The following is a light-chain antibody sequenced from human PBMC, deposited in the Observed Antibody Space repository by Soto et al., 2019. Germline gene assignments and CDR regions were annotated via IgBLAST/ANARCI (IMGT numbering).Light chain of an antibody. CDR1: QSVSRNV. V-gene: IGKV3-20*01. J-gene: IGKJ2*01. CDR3: QQYASARRT. CDR2: HAS. Sequence: ENVLTQSPGTLSLSPGERATLSCRASQSVSRNVLAWYQQKPGQAPRLIIYHASNRATGIPDRFSGSGSGTEFTLTISRLEPEDFAMYYGQQYASARRTFGQGNNLEIK.